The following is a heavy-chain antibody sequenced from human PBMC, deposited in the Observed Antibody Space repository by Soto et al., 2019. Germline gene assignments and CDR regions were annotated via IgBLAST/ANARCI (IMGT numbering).Heavy chain of an antibody. CDR2: ISYDGSNK. V-gene: IGHV3-30-3*01. Sequence: PGGSLRLSCAASGFTFSTYAMHWVRQAPGRGLEWVAVISYDGSNKNQADTVKGRFTISRDNSKNTLYLQMNSLRAEDTAVYYCARGYDFWSGYYYPYGMDVWGQGT. CDR1: GFTFSTYA. CDR3: ARGYDFWSGYYYPYGMDV. J-gene: IGHJ6*02. D-gene: IGHD3-3*01.